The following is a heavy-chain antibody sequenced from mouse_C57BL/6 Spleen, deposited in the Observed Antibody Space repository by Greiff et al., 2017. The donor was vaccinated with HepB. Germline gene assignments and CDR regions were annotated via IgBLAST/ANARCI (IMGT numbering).Heavy chain of an antibody. Sequence: QVQLQQSGAELVRPGTSVKVSCKASGYAFTNYLIEWVKQSPGQGLEWIGVINPGSGGTNYNEKFKGKATLTADKDTSTAYMQLSSLTSEDAAVYFCARWGSSYAMDYWGQGTSVTVSS. CDR1: GYAFTNYL. V-gene: IGHV1-54*01. CDR2: INPGSGGT. J-gene: IGHJ4*01. CDR3: ARWGSSYAMDY.